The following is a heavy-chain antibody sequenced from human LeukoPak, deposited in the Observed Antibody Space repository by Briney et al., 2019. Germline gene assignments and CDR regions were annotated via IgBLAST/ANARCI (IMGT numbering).Heavy chain of an antibody. CDR3: ARDNTTTGPFDY. CDR1: GFTVSSNY. CDR2: ISASSSNT. D-gene: IGHD1-1*01. Sequence: GGSLRLSCAASGFTVSSNYMSWVRQAPGKGLEWVSYISASSSNTNYADSVKGRFTISRDNAKNSLYLQMNSLRDEDTALYYCARDNTTTGPFDYWGQGTLVTVSS. V-gene: IGHV3-11*05. J-gene: IGHJ4*02.